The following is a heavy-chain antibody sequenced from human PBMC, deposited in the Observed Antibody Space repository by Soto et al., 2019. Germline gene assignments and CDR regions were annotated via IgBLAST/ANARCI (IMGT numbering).Heavy chain of an antibody. CDR2: IIPLFGKA. D-gene: IGHD6-19*01. V-gene: IGHV1-69*06. J-gene: IGHJ4*02. CDR1: GGSFSTLG. CDR3: ATAHNSGWYFFDY. Sequence: SVKVSCKASGGSFSTLGINWVRQAPGQGLEWMGGIIPLFGKARYAETSQGRVTITADTSTGTAYMEVSSLRSDDTAVFYCATAHNSGWYFFDYWGPGTLVTVS.